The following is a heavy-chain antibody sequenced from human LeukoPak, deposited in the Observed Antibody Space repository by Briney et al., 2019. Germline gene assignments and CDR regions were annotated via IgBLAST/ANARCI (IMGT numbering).Heavy chain of an antibody. CDR2: INPNSGGT. Sequence: GPSVKVSCKASGGTFSSYTISWVRQAPGQGLEWMGWINPNSGGTNYAQKFQGRVTMIRDTSISTAYMELSRLRSDDTAVYYCARVGQFTGWFDPWGQGTLVTVSS. J-gene: IGHJ5*02. V-gene: IGHV1-2*02. CDR1: GGTFSSYT. D-gene: IGHD5-24*01. CDR3: ARVGQFTGWFDP.